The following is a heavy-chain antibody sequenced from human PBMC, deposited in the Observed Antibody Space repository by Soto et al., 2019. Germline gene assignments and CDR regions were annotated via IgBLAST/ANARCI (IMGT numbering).Heavy chain of an antibody. CDR3: ARGYASGIYYD. D-gene: IGHD3-10*01. CDR1: GFSFSSYS. Sequence: EVQLVESGGGLVQPGGSLRLSCAASGFSFSSYSLTWVRQAPGKGLECVSYISSTSKNTIYYADSVKGRFTISRDNAQNLLYLHMNSLRDEDTAVYYGARGYASGIYYDWGQGTLVTVSS. J-gene: IGHJ4*02. V-gene: IGHV3-48*02. CDR2: ISSTSKNTI.